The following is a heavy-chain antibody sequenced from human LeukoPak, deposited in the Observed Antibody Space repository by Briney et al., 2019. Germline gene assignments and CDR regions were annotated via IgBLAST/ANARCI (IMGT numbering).Heavy chain of an antibody. J-gene: IGHJ2*01. CDR2: IDPSDFYT. D-gene: IGHD6-19*01. Sequence: GESLKISCKGSGYSFTSYWISWVRQMPGKGLGWMGRIDPSDFYTNYSPSFQGHVTISADKSISTAYLQWSSLKASDTAMYYCARSAVAGTGDWYFDLWGRGTLVTVSS. V-gene: IGHV5-10-1*01. CDR3: ARSAVAGTGDWYFDL. CDR1: GYSFTSYW.